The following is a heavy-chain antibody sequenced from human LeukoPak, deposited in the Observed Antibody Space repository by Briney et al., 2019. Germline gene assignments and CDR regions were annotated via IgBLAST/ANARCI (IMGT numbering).Heavy chain of an antibody. CDR3: ARAVYYYDSSGYYYPKGDYFDY. CDR1: GFTFSSYW. D-gene: IGHD3-22*01. Sequence: PGGSLRLSCAASGFTFSSYWMHWVRQHPGKGLVWVSGISSDGSRTSYADSVKGRFTISRDNAKNSLYLQMNSLRDEDTAVYYCARAVYYYDSSGYYYPKGDYFDYWGQGTLVTVSS. CDR2: ISSDGSRT. J-gene: IGHJ4*02. V-gene: IGHV3-74*01.